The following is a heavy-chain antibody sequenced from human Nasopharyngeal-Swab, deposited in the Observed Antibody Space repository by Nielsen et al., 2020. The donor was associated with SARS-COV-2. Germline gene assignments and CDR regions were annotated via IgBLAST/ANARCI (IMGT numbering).Heavy chain of an antibody. CDR3: ARDFMALRFLEWAKAGGLDY. J-gene: IGHJ4*02. Sequence: WIRQPPGKGLEWVSYISSSSSYIYYADSVKGRFTISRDNAKNSLYLQMNSLRAEDTAVYYCARDFMALRFLEWAKAGGLDYWGQGTLVTVSS. D-gene: IGHD3-3*01. CDR2: ISSSSSYI. V-gene: IGHV3-21*05.